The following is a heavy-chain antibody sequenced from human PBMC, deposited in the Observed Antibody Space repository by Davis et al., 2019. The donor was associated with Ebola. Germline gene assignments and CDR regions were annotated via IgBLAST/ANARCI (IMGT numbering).Heavy chain of an antibody. J-gene: IGHJ3*02. CDR3: ARGGVYGRDAFDI. CDR1: GFTFGVYS. CDR2: ISSSSTTI. Sequence: GESLKISCAASGFTFGVYSMNWVRQAPGKGLEWVSYISSSSTTIYFADSVKGRFTISRDNAKNSLYLQMNSLRDEDTAVYYCARGGVYGRDAFDIWGQGTMVTVSS. V-gene: IGHV3-48*02. D-gene: IGHD3-10*01.